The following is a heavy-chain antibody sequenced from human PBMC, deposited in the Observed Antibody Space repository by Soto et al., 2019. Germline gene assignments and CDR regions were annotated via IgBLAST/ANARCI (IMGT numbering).Heavy chain of an antibody. D-gene: IGHD6-19*01. CDR3: ASQATGWYPDY. J-gene: IGHJ4*02. Sequence: QVELQESGPGLVKPSQTLSLTCTVSGGSISSGGYYWSWVRHHPGKGLEWIGYIYDSGSTYYNPSLTSRVTISVDTSKNQFSLKMTSVTAADTAVYSCASQATGWYPDYWGQGTLVTVSS. V-gene: IGHV4-31*03. CDR2: IYDSGST. CDR1: GGSISSGGYY.